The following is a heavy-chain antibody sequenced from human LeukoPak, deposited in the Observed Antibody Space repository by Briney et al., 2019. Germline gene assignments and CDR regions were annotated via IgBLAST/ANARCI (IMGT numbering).Heavy chain of an antibody. CDR2: ISGRGGIT. J-gene: IGHJ6*03. CDR3: AKALRETHRPVYSYYYMDV. Sequence: GGSLRLSCAASVFTFSSYAVSWVRQAPGQGLEWVSTISGRGGITYYADSVKGRFTISRDNSKNTVFLQMNSLRVDDTAVYYCAKALRETHRPVYSYYYMDVWGKGTTVTVSS. D-gene: IGHD2-21*01. V-gene: IGHV3-23*01. CDR1: VFTFSSYA.